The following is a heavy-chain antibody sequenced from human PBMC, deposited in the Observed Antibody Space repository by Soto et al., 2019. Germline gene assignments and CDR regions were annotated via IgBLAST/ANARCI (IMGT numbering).Heavy chain of an antibody. CDR1: GYTFTSYD. J-gene: IGHJ3*02. V-gene: IGHV1-8*01. D-gene: IGHD6-6*01. CDR2: MNPNSGNT. CDR3: ARVGYTRQLVRPRAFDI. Sequence: APVKVSCKASGYTFTSYDINWVRQATGQGLEWMGWMNPNSGNTGYAQKFQGRVTMTRNTSISTAYMELSSLRSEDTAVYYCARVGYTRQLVRPRAFDIWGQGTMVTVSS.